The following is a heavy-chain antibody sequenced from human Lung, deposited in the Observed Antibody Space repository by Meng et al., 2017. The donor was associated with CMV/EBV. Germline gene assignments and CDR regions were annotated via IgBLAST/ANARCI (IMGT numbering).Heavy chain of an antibody. J-gene: IGHJ5*02. CDR1: RSGGSY. V-gene: IGHV4-31*02. Sequence: RSGGSYWSWLRHHPGNGLEWIWYIYYSGSTYYTPSLKSRVTISVDTSKNQFSLKLSSVTAADTAVYYCARPMKDCSSTSCWNAYVDPWGQGTLVTVSS. CDR2: IYYSGST. D-gene: IGHD2-2*01. CDR3: ARPMKDCSSTSCWNAYVDP.